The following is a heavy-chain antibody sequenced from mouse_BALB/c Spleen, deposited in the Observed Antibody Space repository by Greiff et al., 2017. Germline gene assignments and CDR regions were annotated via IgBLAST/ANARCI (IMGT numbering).Heavy chain of an antibody. CDR3: ARQDSSGYVCYFDY. CDR1: GFTFSSYG. J-gene: IGHJ2*01. Sequence: EVQVVESGGDLVKPGGSLKLSCAASGFTFSSYGMSWVRQTPDKRLEWVATISSGGSYTYYPDSVKGRFTISRDNAKNTLYLQMSSLKSEDTAMYYCARQDSSGYVCYFDYWGQGTTLTVSS. D-gene: IGHD3-2*01. V-gene: IGHV5-6*01. CDR2: ISSGGSYT.